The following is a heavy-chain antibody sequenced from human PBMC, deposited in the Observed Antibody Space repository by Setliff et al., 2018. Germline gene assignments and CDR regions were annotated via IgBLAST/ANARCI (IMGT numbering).Heavy chain of an antibody. J-gene: IGHJ6*03. V-gene: IGHV4-61*01. CDR2: IFYSGST. Sequence: SETLSLTCTVSGGSVSISSYYWSWIRQPPGKGLEWIGYIFYSGSTKYNPSLKSRVTISVDTSKNQFSLKLTSVTAADTAVYYCAGDSRVYGDYYYHMDVWGKGTTVTVSS. CDR1: GGSVSISSYY. CDR3: AGDSRVYGDYYYHMDV. D-gene: IGHD4-17*01.